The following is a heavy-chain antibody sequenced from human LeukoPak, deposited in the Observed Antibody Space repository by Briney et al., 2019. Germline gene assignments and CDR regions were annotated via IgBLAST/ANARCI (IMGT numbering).Heavy chain of an antibody. J-gene: IGHJ4*02. Sequence: SETLSLTCTVSGGSISSYFWSWIRQPPGKGLEWIGYIYYSGSTNYNPSLKSRVTISVDTSKNQFSLKLSSVTAADTAVYYCARDGDAYGDYVFDYWGQGILVTVSS. V-gene: IGHV4-59*01. CDR1: GGSISSYF. CDR2: IYYSGST. CDR3: ARDGDAYGDYVFDY. D-gene: IGHD4-17*01.